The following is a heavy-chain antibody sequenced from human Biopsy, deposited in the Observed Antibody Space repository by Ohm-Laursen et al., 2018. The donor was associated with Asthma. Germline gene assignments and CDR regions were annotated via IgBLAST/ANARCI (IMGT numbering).Heavy chain of an antibody. CDR2: IHHSGPS. V-gene: IGHV4-31*02. D-gene: IGHD2-15*01. J-gene: IGHJ6*02. Sequence: SQTLSLTWTVSGDSITSGGCCWNWIRQHPGKGLERIGYIHHSGPSYFNPSLKSRVSFSRDTSKNQFSLRLSSVTAADTAVYYCARDRNYCSDGTCVHYYGVDVWGPGTTVTVSS. CDR1: GDSITSGGCC. CDR3: ARDRNYCSDGTCVHYYGVDV.